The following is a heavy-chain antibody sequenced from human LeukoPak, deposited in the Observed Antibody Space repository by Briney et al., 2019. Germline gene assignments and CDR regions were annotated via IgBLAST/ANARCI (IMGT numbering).Heavy chain of an antibody. Sequence: GSLRLSCAASGFTFSSYNMNWVRQAPGKGLEWVSSISSSSSYIYYADSVKGRFTISRDNAKNLLYLLMNSLRAEDTAVYYCASYLFGSGWYGFDPWGQGTLVTVSS. J-gene: IGHJ5*02. V-gene: IGHV3-21*01. CDR3: ASYLFGSGWYGFDP. CDR2: ISSSSSYI. D-gene: IGHD6-19*01. CDR1: GFTFSSYN.